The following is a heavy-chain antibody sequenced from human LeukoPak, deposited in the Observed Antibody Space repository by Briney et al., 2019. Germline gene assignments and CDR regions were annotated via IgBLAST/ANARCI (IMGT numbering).Heavy chain of an antibody. D-gene: IGHD3-3*01. J-gene: IGHJ5*02. CDR2: VNPNSGNT. Sequence: ASVKVSCKASGYTFTSYDINWVRQATGQGLEWMGWVNPNSGNTGYAQKFQGRVTMTRNTSISTAYMELSSLRSEDTAVYYCARARYGVTIFGVVTNNWFDPWGQGTLVTVSS. CDR3: ARARYGVTIFGVVTNNWFDP. V-gene: IGHV1-8*01. CDR1: GYTFTSYD.